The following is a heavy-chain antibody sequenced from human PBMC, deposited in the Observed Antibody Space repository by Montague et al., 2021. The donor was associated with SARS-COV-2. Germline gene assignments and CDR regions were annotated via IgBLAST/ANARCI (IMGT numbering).Heavy chain of an antibody. V-gene: IGHV4-39*01. Sequence: SETLSLTCTVSGGSISSSSYYWGWIRQPPGKGLEWIGSIYYSGSTYYKPSLKSRVTISVDTSKNQFSLKLSSVTAADTAVYYCARRVTGTTVHYYYYGMDVWGQGTTVTVSS. CDR1: GGSISSSSYY. CDR2: IYYSGST. D-gene: IGHD1-20*01. J-gene: IGHJ6*02. CDR3: ARRVTGTTVHYYYYGMDV.